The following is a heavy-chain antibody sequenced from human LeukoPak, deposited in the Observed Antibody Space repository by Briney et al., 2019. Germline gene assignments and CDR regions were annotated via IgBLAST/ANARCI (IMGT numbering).Heavy chain of an antibody. J-gene: IGHJ6*02. D-gene: IGHD6-6*01. CDR2: IYSGGST. CDR1: GFTVSSNY. Sequence: GGSLRLSRAASGFTVSSNYMSWVRQAPGKGLEWVSVIYSGGSTYYADSVKGRFTISRDNSKNTLYLQMNSLRAEDTAVYYCASSSNYYYYYGMDVWGQGTTVTVSS. CDR3: ASSSNYYYYYGMDV. V-gene: IGHV3-66*02.